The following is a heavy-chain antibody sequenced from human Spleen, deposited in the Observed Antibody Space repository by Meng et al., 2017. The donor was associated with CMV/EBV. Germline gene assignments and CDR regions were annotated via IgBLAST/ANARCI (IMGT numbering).Heavy chain of an antibody. D-gene: IGHD2-2*02. V-gene: IGHV3-23*01. CDR3: ARATRYCSSTSCYNSYYYYYGMDV. CDR1: GFTFSSYG. J-gene: IGHJ6*02. Sequence: GGSLRLSCAASGFTFSSYGMTWVRQAPGKGLEWVSAISDSGASTHYADSVKGRFTISRDNAKNSLYLQMNSLRAEDTAVYYCARATRYCSSTSCYNSYYYYYGMDVWGQGTTVTVSS. CDR2: ISDSGAST.